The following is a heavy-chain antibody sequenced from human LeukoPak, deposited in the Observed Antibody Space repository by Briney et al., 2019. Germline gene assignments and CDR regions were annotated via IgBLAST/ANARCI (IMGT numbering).Heavy chain of an antibody. V-gene: IGHV5-51*01. J-gene: IGHJ4*02. Sequence: GESLKISCKGSGYSFTSYWIGWVRQMPGKGLEWMGIIYPGDSDTRYSPSFQGQVTISADKSISTAYLQWSSLKASDTAMYYCARHSDPHSSSWRPARYWGQGTLVTVSS. D-gene: IGHD6-13*01. CDR1: GYSFTSYW. CDR2: IYPGDSDT. CDR3: ARHSDPHSSSWRPARY.